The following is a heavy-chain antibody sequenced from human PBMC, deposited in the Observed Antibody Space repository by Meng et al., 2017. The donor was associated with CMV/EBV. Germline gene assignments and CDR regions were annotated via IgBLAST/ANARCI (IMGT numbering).Heavy chain of an antibody. Sequence: QGPLVMSVAEVTQLVASVTVSFKASGYTFTGYYMHWVRQAPGQWLEWMGWINPNSGGTNYAQKFQGRVTMTRDTSISTAYMELSRLRSDDTAVYYCATYIGNYINWYFDLWGRGTLVTVSS. J-gene: IGHJ2*01. D-gene: IGHD1-7*01. CDR3: ATYIGNYINWYFDL. CDR2: INPNSGGT. V-gene: IGHV1-2*02. CDR1: GYTFTGYY.